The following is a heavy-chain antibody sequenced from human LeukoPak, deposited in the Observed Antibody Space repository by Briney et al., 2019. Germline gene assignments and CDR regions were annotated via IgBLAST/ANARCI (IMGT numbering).Heavy chain of an antibody. CDR2: ISGSGGST. CDR1: GFTFSSYA. D-gene: IGHD6-13*01. J-gene: IGHJ4*02. CDR3: ASYSSSWLHYFDY. V-gene: IGHV3-23*01. Sequence: PGGSLRLSCAASGFTFSSYAMSWVRQAPGKGLEWVSAISGSGGSTYYADSVKGRFTISRDNSKNTLYLQMNSLRAEDTAVYYCASYSSSWLHYFDYWGQGTLVTVSS.